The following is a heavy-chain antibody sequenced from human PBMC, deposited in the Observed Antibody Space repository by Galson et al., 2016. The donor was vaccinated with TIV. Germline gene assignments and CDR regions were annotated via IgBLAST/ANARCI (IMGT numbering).Heavy chain of an antibody. CDR1: GFTVSDNY. D-gene: IGHD6-19*01. J-gene: IGHJ6*02. V-gene: IGHV3-11*04. CDR3: ARGGWGYSSGWSYGMDV. CDR2: ISSSGSTI. Sequence: SLRLSCAASGFTVSDNYVIWVRQAPGKGLDWVSYISSSGSTIYYADSVKGRFTISRDNAKNSLYLQMNSLRAEDTAVYYCARGGWGYSSGWSYGMDVWGQGTTVTVSS.